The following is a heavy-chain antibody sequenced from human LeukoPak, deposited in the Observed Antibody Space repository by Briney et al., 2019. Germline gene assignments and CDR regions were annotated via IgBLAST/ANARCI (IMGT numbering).Heavy chain of an antibody. Sequence: GGSLRLSCAASGFTFSSYAMHWVRQAPGKGPEWVAVTSYDGSNKYYADSVKGRFTISRDNSKNTLYLQMNSLRAEDTAVYYCARVTSSGFYFVYYFDYWGQGTLVTVSS. CDR3: ARVTSSGFYFVYYFDY. J-gene: IGHJ4*02. D-gene: IGHD6-19*01. CDR2: TSYDGSNK. CDR1: GFTFSSYA. V-gene: IGHV3-30-3*01.